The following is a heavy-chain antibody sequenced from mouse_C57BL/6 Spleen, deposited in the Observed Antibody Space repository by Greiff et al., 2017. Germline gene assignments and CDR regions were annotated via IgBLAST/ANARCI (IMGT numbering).Heavy chain of an antibody. CDR2: IHPSDSDT. CDR3: AMPGDLTVVDY. J-gene: IGHJ2*01. CDR1: GYTFTSYW. Sequence: QVQQQPGAELVKPGASVKVSCKASGYTFTSYWMHWVKQRPGQGLEWIGRIHPSDSDTNYNQKFKGKATLTVDKSSSTAYMQLSSLTSEDSAVYYCAMPGDLTVVDYWGQGTTLTVSS. D-gene: IGHD1-1*01. V-gene: IGHV1-74*01.